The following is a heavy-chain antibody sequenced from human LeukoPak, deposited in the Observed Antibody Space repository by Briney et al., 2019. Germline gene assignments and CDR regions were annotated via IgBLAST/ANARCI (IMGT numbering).Heavy chain of an antibody. CDR3: ARDGYCTSTSCYPFDAFDI. D-gene: IGHD2-2*01. J-gene: IGHJ3*02. CDR1: GYTFTSYD. V-gene: IGHV1-8*01. Sequence: ASVKVSCEASGYTFTSYDINWVRQATGQGLEWMGWMNPNSGNTGYAQKFQGRVTMTRNTSISTAYMELSSLRSEDTAVYYCARDGYCTSTSCYPFDAFDIWGQGTMVTVSS. CDR2: MNPNSGNT.